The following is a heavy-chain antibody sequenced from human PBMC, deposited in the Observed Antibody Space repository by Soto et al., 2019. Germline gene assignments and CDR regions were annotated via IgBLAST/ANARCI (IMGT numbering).Heavy chain of an antibody. CDR2: ISAYNGNT. V-gene: IGHV1-18*01. D-gene: IGHD6-6*01. CDR1: GYTFTSYG. CDR3: VSIAARAGDY. J-gene: IGHJ4*02. Sequence: ASVKVSCKASGYTFTSYGIGWVRQAPGQGLEWMGWISAYNGNTNYAQKLQGRVTMTTDTSTSTAYMELRSLRSDDTAVYYCVSIAARAGDYWGQGTLVTVSS.